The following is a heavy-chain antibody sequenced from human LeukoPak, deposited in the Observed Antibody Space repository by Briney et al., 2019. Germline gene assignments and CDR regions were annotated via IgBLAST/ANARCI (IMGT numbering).Heavy chain of an antibody. CDR1: GYTFTGYY. CDR2: ISAYNGYT. CDR3: ARGRRRLHPFDI. V-gene: IGHV1-18*04. D-gene: IGHD5-12*01. J-gene: IGHJ3*02. Sequence: ASVKVSCKASGYTFTGYYMHWVRQAPGQGLEWMGWISAYNGYTNYAQKLQGRVTMTTDTSTSTAYMELRSLRSDDTAVYYCARGRRRLHPFDIWGQGTMVTVSS.